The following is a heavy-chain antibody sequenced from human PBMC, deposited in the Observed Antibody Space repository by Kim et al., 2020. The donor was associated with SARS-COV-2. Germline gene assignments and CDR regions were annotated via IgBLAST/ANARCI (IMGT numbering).Heavy chain of an antibody. D-gene: IGHD2-2*01. Sequence: SVKVSCKASGGTFSSYAISWVRQAPGQGLEWMGGIIHIFGTANYAQKFQGRVTITADESTSTAYMELSSLRSEDTAVYYCARDLIVVVPAAEHYYYYGMDVWGQGTTVTVSS. CDR1: GGTFSSYA. CDR2: IIHIFGTA. J-gene: IGHJ6*02. V-gene: IGHV1-69*13. CDR3: ARDLIVVVPAAEHYYYYGMDV.